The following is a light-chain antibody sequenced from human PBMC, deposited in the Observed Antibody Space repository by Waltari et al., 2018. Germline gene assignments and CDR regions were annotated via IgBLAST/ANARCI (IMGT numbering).Light chain of an antibody. CDR1: QSINIW. CDR3: QQYNSYSYT. Sequence: DIQMTQSPSTLSASIGERVTIACRASQSINIWLAWYQQKPGKAPKLLIYKASSLESGVPSRFSGSGSGTEFTLTISSLQPDDFATYYCQQYNSYSYTFGQGTKLEIK. J-gene: IGKJ2*01. CDR2: KAS. V-gene: IGKV1-5*03.